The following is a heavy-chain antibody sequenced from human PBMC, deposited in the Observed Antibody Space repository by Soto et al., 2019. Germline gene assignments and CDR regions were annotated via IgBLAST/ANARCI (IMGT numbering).Heavy chain of an antibody. D-gene: IGHD3-22*01. J-gene: IGHJ4*02. V-gene: IGHV3-7*01. CDR2: IKQDGSEK. CDR1: GFTFSSYW. CDR3: AREPDYYDSSGYPHYYFDY. Sequence: SGGSLRLSCAASGFTFSSYWMSWVRQAPGKGLEWVANIKQDGSEKYYVDSVKGRFTISRDNAKNSLYLQMNSLRAEDTAVYYCAREPDYYDSSGYPHYYFDYWGQGTLVTVSS.